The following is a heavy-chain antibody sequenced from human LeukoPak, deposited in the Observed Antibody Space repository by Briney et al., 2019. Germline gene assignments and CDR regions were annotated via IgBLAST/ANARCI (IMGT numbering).Heavy chain of an antibody. CDR1: GYTFTSYY. CDR2: INPSGGST. D-gene: IGHD2-15*01. CDR3: ARDSKSQYCSGGSCPRYYYYYYMDV. J-gene: IGHJ6*03. Sequence: ASVKVSCKSSGYTFTSYYMHWVRQAPGQGLEWMGIINPSGGSTSYSQKFKGRVTMTRDMSTSTVYMELSSRRSEDTAVYYCARDSKSQYCSGGSCPRYYYYYYMDVWGKGTTVTVSS. V-gene: IGHV1-46*01.